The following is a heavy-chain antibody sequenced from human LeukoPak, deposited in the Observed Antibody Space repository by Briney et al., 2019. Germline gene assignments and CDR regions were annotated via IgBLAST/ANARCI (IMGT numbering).Heavy chain of an antibody. V-gene: IGHV5-51*01. D-gene: IGHD2-2*01. CDR3: ARGRVPAAMIPDAFDI. CDR1: GYSFTSYW. J-gene: IGHJ3*02. Sequence: GESLKISCNGSGYSFTSYWIGWVRQMPGKGLEWMGIIYPGDSDTRYSPSFQGQVTISADKSISTAYLQWSSLKASDTAMYYCARGRVPAAMIPDAFDIWGQGTMVTVSS. CDR2: IYPGDSDT.